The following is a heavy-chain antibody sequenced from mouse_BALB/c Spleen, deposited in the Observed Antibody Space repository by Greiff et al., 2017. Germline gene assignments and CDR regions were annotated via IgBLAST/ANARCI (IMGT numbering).Heavy chain of an antibody. CDR1: GFTFSSYT. V-gene: IGHV5-6-4*01. J-gene: IGHJ2*01. D-gene: IGHD2-1*01. CDR3: TREYYGNYDDY. Sequence: EVQGVESGGGLVKPGGSLKLSCAASGFTFSSYTMSWVRQTPEKRLEWVATISSGGSYTYYPDSVKGRFTISRDNAKNTLYLQMSSLKSEDTAMYYCTREYYGNYDDYWGQGTTLTVSS. CDR2: ISSGGSYT.